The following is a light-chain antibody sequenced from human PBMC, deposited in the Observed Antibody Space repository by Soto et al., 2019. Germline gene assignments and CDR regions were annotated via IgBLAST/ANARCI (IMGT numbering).Light chain of an antibody. CDR3: QQYNNWPWT. Sequence: EIGLTQSPGTMSLSPGERATLSCSASQSVSSSYLAWYQQKPGQAPRLLIYGPSSRATGIPDRFSGSGSGTDFTLTISSLQSEDFAVYYCQQYNNWPWTFGQGTKVDIK. CDR1: QSVSSSY. CDR2: GPS. J-gene: IGKJ1*01. V-gene: IGKV3-20*01.